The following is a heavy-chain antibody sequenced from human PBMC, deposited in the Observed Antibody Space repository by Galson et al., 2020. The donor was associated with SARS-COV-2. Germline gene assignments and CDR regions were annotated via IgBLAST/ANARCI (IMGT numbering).Heavy chain of an antibody. J-gene: IGHJ6*02. D-gene: IGHD2-8*01. CDR1: GYRFTSYW. Sequence: TGGSLRLSCQASGYRFTSYWIGWVRQMPGKGLEWMGIVFPSDSETRYSPSFQGQVPISADKSNSVAYLQWSSLKASDTAMYYCARHTADCTNGICYADYYHGMDVWGQGTAVIVS. CDR3: ARHTADCTNGICYADYYHGMDV. V-gene: IGHV5-51*01. CDR2: VFPSDSET.